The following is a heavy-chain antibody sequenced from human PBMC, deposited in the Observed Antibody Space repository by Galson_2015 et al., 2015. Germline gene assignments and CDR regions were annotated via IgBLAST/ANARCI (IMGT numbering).Heavy chain of an antibody. V-gene: IGHV3-30-3*01. D-gene: IGHD4-17*01. CDR2: ISYDGSNK. CDR3: ARDGFYGDSYYFDY. J-gene: IGHJ4*02. CDR1: GFTFSSYA. Sequence: SLRLSCAASGFTFSSYAMHWVRQAPGKGLEWVAVISYDGSNKYYADSVKGRFTISRDNSKNTLYLQMNSLRAEDTAVYYCARDGFYGDSYYFDYWGQGTLVTVSS.